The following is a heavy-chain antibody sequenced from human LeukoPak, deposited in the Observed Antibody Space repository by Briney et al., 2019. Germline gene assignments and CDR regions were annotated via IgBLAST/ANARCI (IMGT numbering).Heavy chain of an antibody. V-gene: IGHV4-61*02. J-gene: IGHJ4*02. CDR1: GGSISSGSYY. CDR2: IYTSGST. CDR3: AREPGGYYSFDY. D-gene: IGHD3-22*01. Sequence: SETLSLTCTVSGGSISSGSYYWSWIRQPAGKGLEWIGRIYTSGSTNYNPSLKSRVTISVDTSKNQFSLKLSSVTAADTAVYYCAREPGGYYSFDYWGQGTLVTVSS.